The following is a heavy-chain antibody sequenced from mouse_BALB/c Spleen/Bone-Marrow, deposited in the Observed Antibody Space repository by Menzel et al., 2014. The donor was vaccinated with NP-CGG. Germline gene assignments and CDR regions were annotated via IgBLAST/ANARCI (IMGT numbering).Heavy chain of an antibody. Sequence: LMESGASVKISCKASGYTFTDYYINWVKQKPGQGLEWIGWIYPGSGSTKYNEKFKGKATLTVDTSSSTAYMQLSSLTSEDTAVYFCANLGRYAMDYWGQGTSVTVSS. CDR1: GYTFTDYY. CDR2: IYPGSGST. D-gene: IGHD3-1*01. CDR3: ANLGRYAMDY. V-gene: IGHV1-84*02. J-gene: IGHJ4*01.